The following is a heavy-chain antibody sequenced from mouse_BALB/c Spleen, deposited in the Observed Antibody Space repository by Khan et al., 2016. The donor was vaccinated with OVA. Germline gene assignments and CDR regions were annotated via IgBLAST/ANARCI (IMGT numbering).Heavy chain of an antibody. V-gene: IGHV1-9*01. CDR3: ARGNYDGSSSWFGY. CDR2: ILPGSGRN. J-gene: IGHJ3*01. D-gene: IGHD1-1*01. Sequence: QVQLQQSGAELMKPGASVKISCKATGYTFSSYWIEWVKQRPGHGLEWIGEILPGSGRNNYNEKFKGKATFTADKSSNTAYMQLSSLTSEDSAVYYCARGNYDGSSSWFGYWGQGTLVTVSA. CDR1: GYTFSSYW.